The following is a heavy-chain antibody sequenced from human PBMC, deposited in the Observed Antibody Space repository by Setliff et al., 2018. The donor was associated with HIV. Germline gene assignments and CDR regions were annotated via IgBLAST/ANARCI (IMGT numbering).Heavy chain of an antibody. D-gene: IGHD1-26*01. J-gene: IGHJ4*02. V-gene: IGHV4-39*01. CDR1: GDSVSNVGYY. CDR3: VRIWDIVGGPSDY. Sequence: PSETLSLTCTVSGDSVSNVGYYWGWIRQSPGKGLEWIGSIYYSGSTSYSPSLKSRVTISVHTSKNQFSLRLTSVTAADTAVYYCVRIWDIVGGPSDYWGLGNMVTVSS. CDR2: IYYSGST.